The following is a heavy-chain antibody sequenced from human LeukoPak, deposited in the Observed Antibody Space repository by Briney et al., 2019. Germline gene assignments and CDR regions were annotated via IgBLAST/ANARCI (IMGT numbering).Heavy chain of an antibody. CDR1: GFTFNNYA. CDR2: ISDSGGYT. CDR3: AKGGSYRSQPYFDY. V-gene: IGHV3-23*01. Sequence: GGSLRLSCAASGFTFNNYAMSWVRQAPGKGLEWVSSISDSGGYTFYADSVKGRFTISRDNSKNTVYLQMNSLRAEDTAVYYCAKGGSYRSQPYFDYWGQGTPVTVSS. D-gene: IGHD3-16*02. J-gene: IGHJ4*02.